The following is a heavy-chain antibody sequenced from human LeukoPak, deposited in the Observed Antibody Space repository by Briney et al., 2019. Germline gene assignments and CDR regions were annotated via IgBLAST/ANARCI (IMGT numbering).Heavy chain of an antibody. CDR3: ARDPYGTGAFDY. CDR1: GGSISSSSYY. V-gene: IGHV3-66*01. CDR2: VYTGGNT. Sequence: ETLSLTCTVSGGSISSSSYYWGWIRQPPGKGLEWVSVVYTGGNTYYADSVKGRFTISRDNPKNTVYLQVNSLRAEDTAVYYCARDPYGTGAFDYWGQGTQVTVSS. D-gene: IGHD1-1*01. J-gene: IGHJ4*02.